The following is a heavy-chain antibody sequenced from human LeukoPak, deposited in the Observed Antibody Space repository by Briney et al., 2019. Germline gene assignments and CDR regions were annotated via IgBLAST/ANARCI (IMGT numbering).Heavy chain of an antibody. CDR1: GFTFSDSA. CDR3: SGADFYDSRAYYLR. V-gene: IGHV3-73*01. D-gene: IGHD3-22*01. Sequence: GGSLRLSCAASGFTFSDSAMHWVRQVSGKGLEWVGRIRSKANNYATAYAASVKGRFTISRDDSENTAYLQMNSLKTEDTAVYYCSGADFYDSRAYYLRWGQGTLVTVSS. CDR2: IRSKANNYAT. J-gene: IGHJ4*02.